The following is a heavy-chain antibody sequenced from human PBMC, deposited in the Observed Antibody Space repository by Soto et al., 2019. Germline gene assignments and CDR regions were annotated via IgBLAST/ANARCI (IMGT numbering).Heavy chain of an antibody. J-gene: IGHJ4*02. Sequence: PSETLSLTCTVSGGSISSSGYYWAWIRQPPGKGLEWIGSIYYTGKTYYNLSLKSRATISVDTSKNQFSLQLSSVTAADTAVYYCARRTQSGTTDYWSQGTLVTVSS. D-gene: IGHD1-1*01. CDR3: ARRTQSGTTDY. V-gene: IGHV4-39*01. CDR2: IYYTGKT. CDR1: GGSISSSGYY.